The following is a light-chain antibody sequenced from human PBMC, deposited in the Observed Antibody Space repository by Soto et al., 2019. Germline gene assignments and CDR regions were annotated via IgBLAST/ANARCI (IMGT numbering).Light chain of an antibody. CDR2: SNN. Sequence: QSVLTQPPSASGTPGQRVTISCSGSSSNIGSNTVSWYQQLPGTAPKLLIHSNNQRPSGVPDRCSGSKSGSSASLAISGLQSEDEADYYCAAWDDSLNEVFGGGTKVTVL. J-gene: IGLJ3*02. V-gene: IGLV1-44*01. CDR3: AAWDDSLNEV. CDR1: SSNIGSNT.